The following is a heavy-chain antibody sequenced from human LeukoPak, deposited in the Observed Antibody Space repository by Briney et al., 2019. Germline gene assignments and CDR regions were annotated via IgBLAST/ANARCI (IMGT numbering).Heavy chain of an antibody. CDR2: IKSDGNSA. CDR3: TREVAGAAFDY. V-gene: IGHV3-74*03. Sequence: GGSLRLSCAASGFTLSDYWMHWVRQAPGKGLVWVSLIKSDGNSAMYADSVEGRFSISRDNAKNTVYLQMNSLRAEDTAVYFCTREVAGAAFDYWGQGTPVTVSS. J-gene: IGHJ4*02. D-gene: IGHD6-19*01. CDR1: GFTLSDYW.